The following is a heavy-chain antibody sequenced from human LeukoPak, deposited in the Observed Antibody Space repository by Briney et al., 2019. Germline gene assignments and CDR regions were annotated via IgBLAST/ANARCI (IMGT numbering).Heavy chain of an antibody. CDR1: GFTFTGYA. V-gene: IGHV3-23*01. D-gene: IGHD5-24*01. J-gene: IGHJ3*01. CDR3: ARDIQLAT. CDR2: ISYTGANT. Sequence: PGGSLRLSCAASGFTFTGYAMSWVRQAPGEGMEWVSLISYTGANTSYTDSVRGRFTIFRDKSKDTVFLQMNSLRAEDTAIYYCARDIQLATWGLGTMVTVSS.